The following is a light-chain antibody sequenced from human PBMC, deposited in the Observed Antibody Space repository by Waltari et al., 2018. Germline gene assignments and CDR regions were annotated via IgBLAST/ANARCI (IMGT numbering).Light chain of an antibody. CDR3: QQYEDLPFT. CDR1: QDINNY. Sequence: DIQMTQSPSSLSASVGDRVTITCQASQDINNYLNWYQQKPGKAPKLLIYDASNLETGVTSRVSGSGSGTYFTFTISSLQPEDIATFYCQQYEDLPFTFGGGTKVDIK. J-gene: IGKJ4*01. CDR2: DAS. V-gene: IGKV1-33*01.